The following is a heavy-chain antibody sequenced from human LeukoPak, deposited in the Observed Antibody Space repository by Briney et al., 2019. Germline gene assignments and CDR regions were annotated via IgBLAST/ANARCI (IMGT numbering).Heavy chain of an antibody. V-gene: IGHV3-23*01. CDR3: AKDRGSS. CDR2: ISGSGGST. Sequence: PGRSRSLSCPASGLTFSSFSMSWVRHAPGKGLEWVSAISGSGGSTYYADSVKGRFTISRDNSKNTLYLQMNSLRAEDTAVYYCAKDRGSSWGQGTLVTVSS. D-gene: IGHD6-13*01. J-gene: IGHJ4*02. CDR1: GLTFSSFS.